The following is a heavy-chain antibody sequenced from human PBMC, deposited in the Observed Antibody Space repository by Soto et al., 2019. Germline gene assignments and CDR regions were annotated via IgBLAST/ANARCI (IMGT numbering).Heavy chain of an antibody. D-gene: IGHD2-8*01. CDR1: GDSMNTNNW. CDR3: ASTRQSCTTSRCNDVYFDF. CDR2: IHHNGDT. V-gene: IGHV4-4*02. Sequence: PSETLSLTCAVFGDSMNTNNWWSLVRQTPGKGLEWIGEIHHNGDTTYTPSLKSRVTMSLDKSKYLFAPSLTSVTAADTAVYYCASTRQSCTTSRCNDVYFDFWGRGTLVTVSS. J-gene: IGHJ4*02.